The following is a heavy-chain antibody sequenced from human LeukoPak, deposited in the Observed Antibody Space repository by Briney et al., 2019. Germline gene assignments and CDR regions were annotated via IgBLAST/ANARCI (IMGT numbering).Heavy chain of an antibody. CDR1: GYTFTSYG. J-gene: IGHJ5*02. Sequence: ASVKVSCKASGYTFTSYGISWVRQAPGQGLEWMGWISTNNGNTNYAQKLQGRVTMTTDTSTSTAYMELRSLRSDDTAVYYCARDWHFSGGSCRNWFDPWGQGTLVTVSS. V-gene: IGHV1-18*01. CDR2: ISTNNGNT. CDR3: ARDWHFSGGSCRNWFDP. D-gene: IGHD2-15*01.